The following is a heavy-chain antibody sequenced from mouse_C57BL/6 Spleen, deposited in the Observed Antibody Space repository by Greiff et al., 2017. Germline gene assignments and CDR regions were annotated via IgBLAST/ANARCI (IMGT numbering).Heavy chain of an antibody. CDR3: ARLYYDYDEAWFAY. V-gene: IGHV1-19*01. CDR1: GYTFTDYY. D-gene: IGHD2-4*01. CDR2: INPYNGGT. J-gene: IGHJ3*01. Sequence: VQLQQSGPVLVKPGASVKMSCKASGYTFTDYYMNWVKQSHGKSLEWIGVINPYNGGTSYNQKFKGKATLTVDKSSSTAYMELNSLTSEDSAVYYCARLYYDYDEAWFAYWGQGTLVTVSA.